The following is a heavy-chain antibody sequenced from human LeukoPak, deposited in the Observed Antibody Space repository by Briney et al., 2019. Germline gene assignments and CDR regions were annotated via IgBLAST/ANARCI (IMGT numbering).Heavy chain of an antibody. Sequence: GGSLRLSCAASGFTFSDYYMRWIRQAPGEGLGSVSYISSSSPYTNYADSVKGRFTISRDNAKNSLYLQMNSLRVEDTAVYYCARDRLHYDSLTGYPADWGQGTLVTVSS. J-gene: IGHJ4*02. V-gene: IGHV3-11*05. D-gene: IGHD3-9*01. CDR3: ARDRLHYDSLTGYPAD. CDR1: GFTFSDYY. CDR2: ISSSSPYT.